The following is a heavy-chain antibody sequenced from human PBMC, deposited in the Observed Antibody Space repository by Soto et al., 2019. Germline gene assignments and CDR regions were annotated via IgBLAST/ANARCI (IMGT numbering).Heavy chain of an antibody. CDR1: GGTFSSYA. CDR3: ARDRVVRGVTTYYYYGMDV. Sequence: QVQLVQSGAEVKKPGSSVKVSCKASGGTFSSYAISWVRQAPGQGLEWMGGIIPIFGTANYAQKFQGRVTITADESTSTAYMELSSLRSEHTAVYYCARDRVVRGVTTYYYYGMDVWGQGTTVTVSS. CDR2: IIPIFGTA. V-gene: IGHV1-69*01. J-gene: IGHJ6*02. D-gene: IGHD3-10*01.